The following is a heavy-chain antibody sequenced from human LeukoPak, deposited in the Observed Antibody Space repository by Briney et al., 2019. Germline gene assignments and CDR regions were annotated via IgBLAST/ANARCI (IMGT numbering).Heavy chain of an antibody. J-gene: IGHJ5*02. Sequence: SVKLSCKASGGTFSSYAISWVRQAPGQGLEWMGGIIPIFGTANYAQKFQGRVTITADESTSTAYMELSSLRSEDTAVYYCARAQYYYGSENWFDPWGQGTLVTVSS. CDR2: IIPIFGTA. V-gene: IGHV1-69*13. CDR1: GGTFSSYA. CDR3: ARAQYYYGSENWFDP. D-gene: IGHD3-10*01.